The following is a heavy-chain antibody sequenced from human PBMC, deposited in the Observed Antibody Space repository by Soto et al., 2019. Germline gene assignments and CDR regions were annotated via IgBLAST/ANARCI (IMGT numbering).Heavy chain of an antibody. CDR3: ARSSRNWNDGWYFDY. CDR2: IYYSGRT. Sequence: SETLSLTCTVSGGSISSGGYYWSWIRQHPGKGLEWFGYIYYSGRTNYNPSLKSRVTISVDTSKNQFSLKLSSLTAAGPAVYYCARSSRNWNDGWYFDYWGQGTLVTVSS. D-gene: IGHD1-20*01. V-gene: IGHV4-61*08. J-gene: IGHJ4*02. CDR1: GGSISSGGYY.